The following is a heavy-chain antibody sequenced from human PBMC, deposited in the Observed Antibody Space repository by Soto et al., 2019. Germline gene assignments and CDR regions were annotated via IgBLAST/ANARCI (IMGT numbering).Heavy chain of an antibody. Sequence: SETLSLTCTVSGVSVSSSSYYLGWVRQPPGKGLEWIGSVYYSGSTYYNPSLESRVTISVDKSKGQFSLKLMSLSAADTAVYYCGRLEGLATISYYFDCWGHGALVTVSS. CDR1: GVSVSSSSYY. CDR3: GRLEGLATISYYFDC. D-gene: IGHD3-9*01. J-gene: IGHJ4*01. CDR2: VYYSGST. V-gene: IGHV4-39*01.